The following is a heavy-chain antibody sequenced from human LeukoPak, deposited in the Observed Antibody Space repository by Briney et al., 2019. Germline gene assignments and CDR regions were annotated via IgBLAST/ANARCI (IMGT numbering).Heavy chain of an antibody. CDR2: ISGSGGST. J-gene: IGHJ4*02. CDR3: AKDLERWLHPAGDY. D-gene: IGHD5-24*01. CDR1: GFTFSSYA. Sequence: GGSLRLSCAASGFTFSSYAMSWVRQAPGKGLEWVSAISGSGGSTYYADSVKGRFTISRDNSKNTLYLQMNSLRAEDTAVYYCAKDLERWLHPAGDYWGQGTLVTVSS. V-gene: IGHV3-23*01.